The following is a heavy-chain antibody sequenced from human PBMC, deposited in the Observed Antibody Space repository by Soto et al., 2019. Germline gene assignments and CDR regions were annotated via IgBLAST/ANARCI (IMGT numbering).Heavy chain of an antibody. V-gene: IGHV3-23*01. CDR2: LSAGGTAT. Sequence: GGSLRLSCAASGFIFSSSAMTWVRQAPGKGLEWVSGLSAGGTATYYADSVKGRFTISRDNSKNTLYLQVNSLRVEDTALYYYARAVGGSSYAYLPADWGHGTPVTVSS. D-gene: IGHD5-18*01. CDR3: ARAVGGSSYAYLPAD. J-gene: IGHJ4*01. CDR1: GFIFSSSA.